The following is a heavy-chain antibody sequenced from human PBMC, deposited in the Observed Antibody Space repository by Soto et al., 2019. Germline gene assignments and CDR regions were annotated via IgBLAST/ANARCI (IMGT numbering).Heavy chain of an antibody. CDR1: GVIFSSYA. D-gene: IGHD6-19*01. V-gene: IGHV3-23*01. J-gene: IGHJ4*02. Sequence: GGSLRLSCAASGVIFSSYAMSWVRQAPGKGLEWVSGIVSGGGTTDYADSVKGRFTISRDNSKNTLYLQMNSLRAEDTAVYYCAKDLWYANGWYYFDSWGLGTLVTVSS. CDR2: IVSGGGTT. CDR3: AKDLWYANGWYYFDS.